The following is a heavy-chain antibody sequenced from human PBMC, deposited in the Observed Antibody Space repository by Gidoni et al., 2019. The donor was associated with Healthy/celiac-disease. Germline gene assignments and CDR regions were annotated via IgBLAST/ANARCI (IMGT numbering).Heavy chain of an antibody. V-gene: IGHV4-61*01. J-gene: IGHJ6*02. CDR1: GGSVSSGSYY. D-gene: IGHD6-13*01. Sequence: QVQLQESGPGLVKPSETLSLTCTVSGGSVSSGSYYWSWIRQPPGKGLEWIGYIYYSGSTNYNPSLKSRVTISVDTSKNQFSLKLSSVTAADTAVYYCARDAPTEDPTQLYSSSHGGWDGMDVWGQGTTVTVSS. CDR3: ARDAPTEDPTQLYSSSHGGWDGMDV. CDR2: IYYSGST.